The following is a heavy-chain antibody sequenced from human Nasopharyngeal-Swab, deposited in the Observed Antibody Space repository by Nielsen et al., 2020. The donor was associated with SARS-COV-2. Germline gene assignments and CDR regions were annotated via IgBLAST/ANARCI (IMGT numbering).Heavy chain of an antibody. J-gene: IGHJ4*02. Sequence: GESLKISCAASGFTFSTAMSWVRQAPGKGLECVSGIGGSGFKIYYAESVKGRFTISRDNSKNTLYLQMNSLRAEDTAVYYCAKVPSTVTTLPPDYWGQGTLVTVSS. CDR2: IGGSGFKI. V-gene: IGHV3-23*01. CDR3: AKVPSTVTTLPPDY. CDR1: GFTFSTA. D-gene: IGHD4-11*01.